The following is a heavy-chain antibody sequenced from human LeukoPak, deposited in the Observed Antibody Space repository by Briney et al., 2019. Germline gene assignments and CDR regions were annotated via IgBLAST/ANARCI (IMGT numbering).Heavy chain of an antibody. CDR3: ARGGGFDGDYGFDY. J-gene: IGHJ4*02. CDR2: MNPNSGNT. CDR1: GYTFTSYD. D-gene: IGHD4-17*01. Sequence: ASVKVSCKASGYTFTSYDINWVRQATGQGLEWMGWMNPNSGNTGYAQKFQGRVTMTRNTSISTAYTELSSLRSEDTAVYYCARGGGFDGDYGFDYWGQGTLVTVSS. V-gene: IGHV1-8*01.